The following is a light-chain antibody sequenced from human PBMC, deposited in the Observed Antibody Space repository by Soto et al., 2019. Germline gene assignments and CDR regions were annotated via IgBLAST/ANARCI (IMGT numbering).Light chain of an antibody. J-gene: IGLJ2*01. V-gene: IGLV7-46*01. CDR1: TGAVTSGHY. Sequence: QAVVTQEPSLTVSPGGTVTLTCGSSTGAVTSGHYPYWFQQKPGQAPRTLIFDTSNKHSWTPARFSGSLLGGKAALTLSGAQPEDEADYYCLLAYSGDREVFGGGTKLTVL. CDR3: LLAYSGDREV. CDR2: DTS.